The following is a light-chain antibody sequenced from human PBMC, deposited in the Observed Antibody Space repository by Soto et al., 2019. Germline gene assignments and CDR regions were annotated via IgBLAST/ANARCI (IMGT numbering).Light chain of an antibody. CDR3: QQYGTSPWT. CDR1: QNVNSDY. Sequence: EIVLTQSPGTLSLFPGERATLSCRATQNVNSDYLAWYQQKPGQAPRLLIYIASRRATGIPDRFSGSGSGTDFTLTINRLEPEDFAVYYCQQYGTSPWTFGQGTKVESK. J-gene: IGKJ1*01. CDR2: IAS. V-gene: IGKV3-20*01.